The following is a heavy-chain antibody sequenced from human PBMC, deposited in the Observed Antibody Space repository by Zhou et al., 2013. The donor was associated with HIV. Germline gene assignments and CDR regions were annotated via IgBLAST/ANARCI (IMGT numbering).Heavy chain of an antibody. CDR3: ARDRGGATCYRCMGAFDF. CDR1: GVTSTSHT. D-gene: IGHD2-15*01. V-gene: IGHV1-69*12. CDR2: IIPIFGIA. J-gene: IGHJ3*01. Sequence: QVQPVQSGVEVRKPGSSVKVSCKTSGVTSTSHTVSWVRQAPGQGLEWMGGIIPIFGIAKYAQKFQGRVTITADASTSTIYMELRSLRSEDTGVYHCARDRGGATCYRCMGAFDFWGQGTMVTVSS.